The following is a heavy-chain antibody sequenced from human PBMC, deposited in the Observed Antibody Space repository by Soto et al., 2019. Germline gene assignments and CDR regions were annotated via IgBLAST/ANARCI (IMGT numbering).Heavy chain of an antibody. CDR3: AREEVVRGVIKYYFDY. CDR1: GGSFSGYY. V-gene: IGHV4-34*01. Sequence: QVPLQQWGAGLLKPSETLSLTCAVYGGSFSGYYWSWIRQPPGKGLEWIGEINHSGSTNYNPSLKSRVTISVDTSKNQFSLKLSSVTAADTAVYYWAREEVVRGVIKYYFDYWGQGTLVTVSS. D-gene: IGHD3-10*01. CDR2: INHSGST. J-gene: IGHJ4*02.